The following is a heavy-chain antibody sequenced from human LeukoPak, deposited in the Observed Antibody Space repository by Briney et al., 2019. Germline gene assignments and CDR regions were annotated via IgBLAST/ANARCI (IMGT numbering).Heavy chain of an antibody. CDR2: ISGSGAGT. D-gene: IGHD4-17*01. V-gene: IGHV3-23*01. CDR1: GFTFSSYA. J-gene: IGHJ4*02. CDR3: AKGMTTVTPPDY. Sequence: PGGSLRLSCAVSGFTFSSYAMNWVRQAPGKGLEWVSGISGSGAGTYYADSVKGRFTISRDNSKNTLYLQMNSLRAEDTAVYYCAKGMTTVTPPDYWGQGTLVTVSS.